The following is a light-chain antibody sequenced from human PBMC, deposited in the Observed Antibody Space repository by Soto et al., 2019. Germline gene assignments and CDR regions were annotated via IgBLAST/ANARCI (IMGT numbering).Light chain of an antibody. CDR2: DAS. J-gene: IGKJ5*01. CDR3: QQYGSSPPIT. Sequence: EVVLTQSPGSLSLSPGDRATLSCRASQSLVNTYVAWYQQKAGQAPRLLIYDASTRATGIPDRFSGSGSGTDFTLTISRLEPEDFAVYYCQQYGSSPPITFGQGTRLEI. V-gene: IGKV3-20*01. CDR1: QSLVNTY.